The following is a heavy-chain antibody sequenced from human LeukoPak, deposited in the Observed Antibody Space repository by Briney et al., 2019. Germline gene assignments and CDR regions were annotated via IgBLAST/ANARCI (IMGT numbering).Heavy chain of an antibody. CDR1: GGSFSGYY. J-gene: IGHJ4*02. D-gene: IGHD6-19*01. CDR2: INHSGST. V-gene: IGHV4-34*01. CDR3: ACFLAVAGTPH. Sequence: PSETLSLTCAVYGGSFSGYYWSWIRQPPGKGLEWIGEINHSGSTNYNPSLKSRVTISVDTPKNQFSLKLSSVTAADTAVYYCACFLAVAGTPHWGQGTLVTVSS.